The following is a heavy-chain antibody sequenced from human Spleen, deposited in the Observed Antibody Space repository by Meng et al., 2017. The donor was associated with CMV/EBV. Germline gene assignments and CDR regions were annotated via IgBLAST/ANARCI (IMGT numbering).Heavy chain of an antibody. CDR2: IYPGDSDT. J-gene: IGHJ4*02. D-gene: IGHD3/OR15-3a*01. Sequence: SCKVSVYIFTPYWIGWVRQMPGKGLECMGIIYPGDSDTTYRPSFQGQVTISVDTSISTAYLQWRSLKASDTAMYYCARQNGLENFDYWGQGTLVTVSS. CDR3: ARQNGLENFDY. CDR1: VYIFTPYW. V-gene: IGHV5-51*01.